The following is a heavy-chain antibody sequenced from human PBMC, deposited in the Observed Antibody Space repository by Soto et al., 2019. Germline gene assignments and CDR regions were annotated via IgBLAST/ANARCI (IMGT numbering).Heavy chain of an antibody. J-gene: IGHJ4*02. CDR1: GGSMRNYY. CDR3: TSSYSTSSSPDY. V-gene: IGHV4-59*01. CDR2: VYHSGST. Sequence: ETLSLTFSVPGGSMRNYYWNWIRQPPGRGLEWIGYVYHSGSTNYNPSLKSRVSMSVDVSRNHFSLTLHSVTAADTAVYFCTSSYSTSSSPDYWGQGTLVTVSS. D-gene: IGHD6-6*01.